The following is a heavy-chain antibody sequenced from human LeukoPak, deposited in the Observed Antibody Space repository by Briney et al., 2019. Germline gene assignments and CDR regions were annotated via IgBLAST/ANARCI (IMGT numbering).Heavy chain of an antibody. D-gene: IGHD1-1*01. Sequence: PGGSLRLSCAASGFIFSSYAMSWVRQAPGKGLEWVSYGGSGGSTYYADSVKGRFTVSRDNSKSTLYLQMNSLTAEDTAVYYCARMRVEYNHTNSMDA. CDR1: GFIFSSYA. CDR2: GGSGGST. J-gene: IGHJ6*03. V-gene: IGHV3-23*01. CDR3: ARMRVEYNHTNSMDA.